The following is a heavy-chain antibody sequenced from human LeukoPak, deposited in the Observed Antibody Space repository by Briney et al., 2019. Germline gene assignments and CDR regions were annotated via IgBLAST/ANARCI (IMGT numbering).Heavy chain of an antibody. CDR1: GSTFSSYA. Sequence: GGSLRLSCAASGSTFSSYAMSWVRQAPGKGLEWVSAISGSGGSTYYADSVKGRFTISRDNSKNTLYLQMNSLRAEDTAVYYCAKDSRYCSSTSCYGLMDYWGQGTLVTVSS. CDR3: AKDSRYCSSTSCYGLMDY. D-gene: IGHD2-2*01. J-gene: IGHJ4*02. CDR2: ISGSGGST. V-gene: IGHV3-23*01.